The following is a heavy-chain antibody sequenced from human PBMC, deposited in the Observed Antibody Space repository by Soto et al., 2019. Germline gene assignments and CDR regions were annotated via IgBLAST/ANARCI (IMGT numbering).Heavy chain of an antibody. CDR2: ISSASSTI. J-gene: IGHJ4*02. CDR3: ARDRGTYGFDY. V-gene: IGHV3-48*01. D-gene: IGHD3-10*01. CDR1: GFTFSSYS. Sequence: GGSLRLSCAASGFTFSSYSMNWVRQAPGKGLEWISYISSASSTIYYADSVKGRFTISRDNAKDLLYLQMNSLRAEDTAVYYCARDRGTYGFDYWGKGTLVTVSS.